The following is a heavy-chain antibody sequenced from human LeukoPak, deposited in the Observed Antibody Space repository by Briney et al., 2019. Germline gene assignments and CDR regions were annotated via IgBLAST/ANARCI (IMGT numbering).Heavy chain of an antibody. V-gene: IGHV3-30*02. Sequence: GGSLRLSCAASGFTFSNYAMHWVRQAPGKGLEWVAFIRYDGSNKYYADSVKGRFTISRDNSKNTLYLQMNSLRAEDAAVYYCAKDTRGDYGWDFDYWGQGTLVTVSS. J-gene: IGHJ4*02. CDR2: IRYDGSNK. CDR3: AKDTRGDYGWDFDY. CDR1: GFTFSNYA. D-gene: IGHD3-10*01.